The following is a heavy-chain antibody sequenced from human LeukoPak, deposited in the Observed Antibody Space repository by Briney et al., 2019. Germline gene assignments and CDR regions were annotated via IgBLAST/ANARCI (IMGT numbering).Heavy chain of an antibody. Sequence: GGSLRLSCAASGFTVSSNYMSWVRQAPGKGLEWVSAIYSGGSTYYADSVKGRFTISRDNSKNTLYLQMNSLRAEDTAVYYCARELYSSSSHYYYGMDVWGQGTTVTVSS. D-gene: IGHD6-6*01. J-gene: IGHJ6*02. CDR1: GFTVSSNY. CDR3: ARELYSSSSHYYYGMDV. V-gene: IGHV3-66*01. CDR2: IYSGGST.